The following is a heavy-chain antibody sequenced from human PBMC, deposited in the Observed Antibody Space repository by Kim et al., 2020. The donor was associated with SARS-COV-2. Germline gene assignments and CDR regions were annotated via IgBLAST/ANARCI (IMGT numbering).Heavy chain of an antibody. Sequence: TRSSTSFQGKVTISADKSISTAYLQWSSLKASDTAMYYCARQFKAGYFDYWGQGTLVTVSS. V-gene: IGHV5-51*01. D-gene: IGHD6-19*01. CDR3: ARQFKAGYFDY. CDR2: T. J-gene: IGHJ4*02.